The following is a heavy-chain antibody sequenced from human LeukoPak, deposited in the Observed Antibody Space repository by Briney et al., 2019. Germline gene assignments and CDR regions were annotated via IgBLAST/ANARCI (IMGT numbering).Heavy chain of an antibody. Sequence: GESLKISCKGSGYSFTSYWIGWVRQMPGKGLEWMGIIYPGDSDTRYSPSFQGQVTISADKSISTAYLQWSSLKASDTAMYYCAREPNDYGDQLAVDYWGQGTLVTVSS. V-gene: IGHV5-51*01. J-gene: IGHJ4*02. CDR1: GYSFTSYW. CDR2: IYPGDSDT. CDR3: AREPNDYGDQLAVDY. D-gene: IGHD4-17*01.